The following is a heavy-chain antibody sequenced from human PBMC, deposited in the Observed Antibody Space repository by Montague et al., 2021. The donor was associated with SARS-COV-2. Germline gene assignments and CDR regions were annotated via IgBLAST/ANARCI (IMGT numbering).Heavy chain of an antibody. CDR2: INHTGSA. J-gene: IGHJ3*01. D-gene: IGHD3-3*01. CDR3: ARGQVTISGVLIFIPAAGHLDV. Sequence: SETLSLTCAVYSGSFSDYYWTWIRQSPGKGLEWIGEINHTGSATYSPSLKGRATLSRDTSKNQFSLKLQSVTPADTAVYYYARGQVTISGVLIFIPAAGHLDVWGQGTSVTVSS. V-gene: IGHV4-34*01. CDR1: SGSFSDYY.